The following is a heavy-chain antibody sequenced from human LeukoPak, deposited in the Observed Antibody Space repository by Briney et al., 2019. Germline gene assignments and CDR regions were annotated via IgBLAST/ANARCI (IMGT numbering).Heavy chain of an antibody. Sequence: GGSLRLSCAASGFSISTYWMAWVRQAPGRGLEWVANINQGGSEKYYADSVKGRFTISRDNSKNTLYLQMNSLRAEDTAVYYCARDLHYCSSISCYAWGYYYYGMDVWGQGTTVTVSS. J-gene: IGHJ6*02. CDR3: ARDLHYCSSISCYAWGYYYYGMDV. D-gene: IGHD2-2*01. V-gene: IGHV3-7*01. CDR2: INQGGSEK. CDR1: GFSISTYW.